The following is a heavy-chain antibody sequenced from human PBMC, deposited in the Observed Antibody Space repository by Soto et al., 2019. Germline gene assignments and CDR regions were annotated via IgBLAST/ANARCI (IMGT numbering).Heavy chain of an antibody. D-gene: IGHD3-3*01. CDR1: GGTFSSYA. J-gene: IGHJ5*02. CDR3: ARERARYDFWSGYHWFDP. Sequence: ASVKVSCKASGGTFSSYAISWVRQAPGQGLEWMGGIIPIFGTANYAQKFQGRVTITADESTSTAYMELSSLRSEDTAVYYCARERARYDFWSGYHWFDPWGQGTLVTVSS. V-gene: IGHV1-69*13. CDR2: IIPIFGTA.